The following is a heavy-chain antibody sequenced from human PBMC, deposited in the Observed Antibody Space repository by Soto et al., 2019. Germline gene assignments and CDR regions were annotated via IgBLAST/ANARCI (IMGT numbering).Heavy chain of an antibody. J-gene: IGHJ6*02. Sequence: QVQLVESGGGVVQPGRSLRLSCAASGFIFSSYDMHWVRQAPGKGLEWVAVISYDVSNKYYADSVKGRFTISRDNSKNTRYLQMNRLRAEDTALYYCAKALDFYGLDVWGQGTTVTISS. CDR2: ISYDVSNK. CDR3: AKALDFYGLDV. V-gene: IGHV3-30*18. CDR1: GFIFSSYD.